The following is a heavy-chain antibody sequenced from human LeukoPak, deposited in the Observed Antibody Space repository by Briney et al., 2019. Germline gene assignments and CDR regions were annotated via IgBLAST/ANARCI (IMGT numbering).Heavy chain of an antibody. CDR1: GYTFTSYG. CDR2: ISAYNGNT. V-gene: IGHV1-18*01. J-gene: IGHJ6*03. Sequence: ASVKVSCKASGYTFTSYGISWVRQAPGQGLEWMGWISAYNGNTNYAQKLQGRVTMTTDTSTSTAYMELRSLRSDDTAVYYCARAVRGVIYYYYYMDVWGKGTTVTISS. CDR3: ARAVRGVIYYYYYMDV. D-gene: IGHD3-10*01.